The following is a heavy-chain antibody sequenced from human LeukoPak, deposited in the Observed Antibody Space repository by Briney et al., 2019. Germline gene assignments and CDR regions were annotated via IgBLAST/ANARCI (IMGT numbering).Heavy chain of an antibody. CDR2: IWYDGSNK. D-gene: IGHD3-22*01. V-gene: IGHV3-33*01. CDR3: ARAEYYYDSSGLDY. J-gene: IGHJ4*02. Sequence: GGSLRLSYAASGFTFSSYGMHWVRQAPGKGLEWVAVIWYDGSNKYYADSVKGRFTISRDNSKNTLYLQMNSLRAEDTAVYYCARAEYYYDSSGLDYWGQGTLVTVSS. CDR1: GFTFSSYG.